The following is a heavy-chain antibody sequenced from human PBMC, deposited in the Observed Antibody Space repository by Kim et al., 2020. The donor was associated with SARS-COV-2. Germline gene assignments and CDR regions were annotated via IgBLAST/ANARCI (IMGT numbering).Heavy chain of an antibody. V-gene: IGHV3-11*01. CDR1: GFNFNDYY. J-gene: IGHJ4*02. CDR2: ISASGGVK. CDR3: AKGGAYSGGYYVYFGS. D-gene: IGHD1-26*01. Sequence: GGSLRLSCTASGFNFNDYYMNWIRHTPGKGLEWLSYISASGGVKTYADSVKGRFTIFRANAQKSRYLQMHSLRPEDTAVYYCAKGGAYSGGYYVYFGSWGQGTLVTVSS.